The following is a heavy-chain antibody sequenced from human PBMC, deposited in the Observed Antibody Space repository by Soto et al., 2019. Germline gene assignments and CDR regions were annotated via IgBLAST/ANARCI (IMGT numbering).Heavy chain of an antibody. CDR2: FDPEDGET. CDR3: ATDLPRGAKRHPLSSYSSGMDV. Sequence: GASVKVSCKVSGYTLTELSMHWVRQAPGKGLEWMGGFDPEDGETIYAQKFQGRVTMTEDTSTDTAYMELSSLRSEDTAVYYCATDLPRGAKRHPLSSYSSGMDVWGQGTTFTFSS. CDR1: GYTLTELS. V-gene: IGHV1-24*01. D-gene: IGHD1-1*01. J-gene: IGHJ6*02.